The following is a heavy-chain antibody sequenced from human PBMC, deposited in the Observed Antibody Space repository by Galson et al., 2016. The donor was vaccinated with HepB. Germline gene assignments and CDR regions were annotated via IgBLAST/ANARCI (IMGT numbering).Heavy chain of an antibody. J-gene: IGHJ5*02. D-gene: IGHD3-10*01. Sequence: SVKVSCKASGYTFSNYGIHWVRQAPGQGLDWMGWINAGNGYTKYSQKFQGRVTTTRDTSASTAYMELSSLRYEDTAVYYCARGASYGSGGYYTWFDPWGQGTLVTVSS. CDR1: GYTFSNYG. CDR3: ARGASYGSGGYYTWFDP. V-gene: IGHV1-3*01. CDR2: INAGNGYT.